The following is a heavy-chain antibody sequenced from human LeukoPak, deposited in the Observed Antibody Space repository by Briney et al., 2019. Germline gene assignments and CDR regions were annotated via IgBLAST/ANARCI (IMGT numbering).Heavy chain of an antibody. Sequence: PGGSLRLSCAASGFTFSSYSMNWVRQAPGKGLEWVAVISYDGSNKYYADSVKGRFTISRDNSKNTLYLQMNSLRAEDTAVYYCAKDHGMYSSSWYAVFDYWGQGTLVTVSS. V-gene: IGHV3-30*18. D-gene: IGHD6-13*01. CDR2: ISYDGSNK. CDR3: AKDHGMYSSSWYAVFDY. J-gene: IGHJ4*02. CDR1: GFTFSSYS.